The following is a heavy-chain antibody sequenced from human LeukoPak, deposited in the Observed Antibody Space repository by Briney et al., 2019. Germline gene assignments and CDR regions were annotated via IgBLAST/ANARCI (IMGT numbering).Heavy chain of an antibody. D-gene: IGHD4-17*01. CDR1: GYTFASYG. V-gene: IGHV1-18*01. CDR2: ISAYNGNT. J-gene: IGHJ4*02. CDR3: AKPTTVTSPPRDY. Sequence: ASVKVSCKASGYTFASYGISWVRQAPGQGLEWMGRISAYNGNTNYVQKFQGRVIMATDTSTSIVYMELRSLRSDDTAVYYCAKPTTVTSPPRDYWGQGTLVTVSS.